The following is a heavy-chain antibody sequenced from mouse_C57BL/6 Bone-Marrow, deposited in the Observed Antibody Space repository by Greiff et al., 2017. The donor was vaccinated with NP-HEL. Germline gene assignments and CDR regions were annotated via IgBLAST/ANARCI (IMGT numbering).Heavy chain of an antibody. CDR2: IDPSDSYT. V-gene: IGHV1-50*01. CDR3: ARSGYYGYGRGAMDY. Sequence: QVQLQQPGAELVKPGASVKLSCKASGYTFTSYWMQWVKQRPGQGLEWIGEIDPSDSYTNYNQKFKGKATLTVDTSSSTAYMQLSSLTSEDSAVYYCARSGYYGYGRGAMDYWGQGTSVTVSS. D-gene: IGHD2-2*01. CDR1: GYTFTSYW. J-gene: IGHJ4*01.